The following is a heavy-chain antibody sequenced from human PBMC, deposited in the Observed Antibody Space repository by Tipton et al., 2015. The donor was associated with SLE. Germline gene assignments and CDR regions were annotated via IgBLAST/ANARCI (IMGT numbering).Heavy chain of an antibody. J-gene: IGHJ4*02. CDR2: IYSGGFSS. V-gene: IGHV3-NL1*01. CDR3: VRDLVGALYYFDY. D-gene: IGHD1-26*01. Sequence: SLRLSCAASGFSVTNYGMAWVRQAPGKGLDWVSMIYSGGFSSYYGDSVKGRFLISRDNSKNTLYLQMNSLRAEDTAVYYCVRDLVGALYYFDYWGQGTLVT. CDR1: GFSVTNYG.